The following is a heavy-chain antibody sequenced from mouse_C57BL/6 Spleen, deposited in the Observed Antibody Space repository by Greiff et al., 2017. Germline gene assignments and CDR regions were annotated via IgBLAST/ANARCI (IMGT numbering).Heavy chain of an antibody. Sequence: QVQLQQSGAELVMPGASVKLSCKASGYTFTSYWMHWVKQRPGQGLEWIGEIDPSDSYTNYNQKFKGKSTLTVDKSSSTAYMQLSSLTSEDSAVYYCASTPPYYYAMDYWGQGTSVTVSS. V-gene: IGHV1-69*01. J-gene: IGHJ4*01. CDR2: IDPSDSYT. CDR3: ASTPPYYYAMDY. CDR1: GYTFTSYW.